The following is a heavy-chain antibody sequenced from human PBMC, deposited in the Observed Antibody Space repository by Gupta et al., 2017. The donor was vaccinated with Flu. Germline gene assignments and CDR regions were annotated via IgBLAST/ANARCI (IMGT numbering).Heavy chain of an antibody. D-gene: IGHD5-24*01. CDR2: ISHDGSSR. CDR1: GFSFSNYG. J-gene: IGHJ6*02. Sequence: QEQVVESGGDVVQPGRSLSLSCAAFGFSFSNYGIHWVRQAPGKGLEWVASISHDGSSRNYADSVQGRFTISRDNSESRLHLQMSSLRIEDTAVYYCAKDWRWNYNNYGLNVWGQGTTVTVSS. V-gene: IGHV3-30*18. CDR3: AKDWRWNYNNYGLNV.